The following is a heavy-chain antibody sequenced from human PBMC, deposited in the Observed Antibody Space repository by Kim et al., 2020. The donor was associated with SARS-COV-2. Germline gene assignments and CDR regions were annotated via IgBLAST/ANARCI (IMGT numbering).Heavy chain of an antibody. J-gene: IGHJ4*02. D-gene: IGHD1-20*01. Sequence: GREQYYGDPVKGRFTISRCNAKNSLYLQMNSLRAEDTAVYYCARSITTDYWGQGTLVTVSS. CDR2: GREQ. V-gene: IGHV3-7*01. CDR3: ARSITTDY.